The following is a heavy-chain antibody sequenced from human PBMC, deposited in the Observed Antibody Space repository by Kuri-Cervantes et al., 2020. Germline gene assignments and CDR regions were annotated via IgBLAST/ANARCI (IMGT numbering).Heavy chain of an antibody. D-gene: IGHD5-18*01. CDR1: GFTFDDYA. Sequence: SLKISCAASGFTFDDYAMHWVRQAPGKGLEWVSAISGSGGSTYYADSVKGRFTISRDNAKNTLYLQMNSLRAEDTAVYYCARRTAMVNGFDYWGQGTLVTVSS. J-gene: IGHJ4*02. CDR2: ISGSGGST. CDR3: ARRTAMVNGFDY. V-gene: IGHV3-9*01.